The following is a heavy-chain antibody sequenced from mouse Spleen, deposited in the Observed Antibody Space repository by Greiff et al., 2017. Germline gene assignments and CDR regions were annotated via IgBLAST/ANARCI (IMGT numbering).Heavy chain of an antibody. D-gene: IGHD2-3*01. V-gene: IGHV5-6*01. CDR1: GFTFSSYG. CDR2: ISSGGSYT. Sequence: DVHLVESGGDLVKPGGSLKLSCAASGFTFSSYGMSWVRQTPDKRLEWVATISSGGSYTYYPDSVKGRFTISRDNAKNTLYLQMSSLRSEDTAMYYCARHAFYDGWGYAMDYWGQGTSVTVSS. CDR3: ARHAFYDGWGYAMDY. J-gene: IGHJ4*01.